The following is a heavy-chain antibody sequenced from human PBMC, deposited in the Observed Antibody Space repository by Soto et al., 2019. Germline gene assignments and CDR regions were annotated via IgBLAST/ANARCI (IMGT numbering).Heavy chain of an antibody. CDR1: GYTFTSYG. Sequence: ASVKVSCKASGYTFTSYGMHWVRQAPGQRLEWMGWINAGNGNTKYSQKFQGRVTITRDTSASTAYMELSSLRSEDTAVYYCAREGSYYDSSSYAFDYWGQGTLVTVSS. CDR3: AREGSYYDSSSYAFDY. D-gene: IGHD3-22*01. J-gene: IGHJ4*02. V-gene: IGHV1-3*01. CDR2: INAGNGNT.